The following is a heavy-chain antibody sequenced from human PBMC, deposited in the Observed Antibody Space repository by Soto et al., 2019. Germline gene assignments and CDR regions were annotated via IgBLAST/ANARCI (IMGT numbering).Heavy chain of an antibody. D-gene: IGHD3-10*01. CDR2: IYYDGST. J-gene: IGHJ3*01. CDR3: ARFYGNAFDV. CDR1: GGSITTSSYN. V-gene: IGHV4-39*02. Sequence: KASETLSLTCSVSGGSITTSSYNWDWIRQPPGKGLEWIGTIYYDGSTSYNPPLKSQVTISVDTSKNHFALKVNSVTAADTAVYYCARFYGNAFDVWGRGTVVTVSS.